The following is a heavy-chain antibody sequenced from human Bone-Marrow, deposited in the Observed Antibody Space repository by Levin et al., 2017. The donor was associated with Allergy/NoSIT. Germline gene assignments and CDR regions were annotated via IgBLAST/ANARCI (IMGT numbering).Heavy chain of an antibody. Sequence: HSGGSLRLSCAVSGLIVSNNYMSWVRQAPGKGLEWVSVIYSDGSTYYGDSVKGRFTISRDNSRNTLYLQMNSLRVEDTAVYYCARDDGSWGQGTLVTVSS. CDR2: IYSDGST. CDR1: GLIVSNNY. CDR3: ARDDGS. D-gene: IGHD3-16*01. V-gene: IGHV3-66*02. J-gene: IGHJ4*02.